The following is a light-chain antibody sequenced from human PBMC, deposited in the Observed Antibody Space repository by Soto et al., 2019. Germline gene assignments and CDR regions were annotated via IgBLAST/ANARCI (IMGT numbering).Light chain of an antibody. CDR3: QQYNKWHPLT. CDR1: QSVSYN. V-gene: IGKV3-15*01. Sequence: EVVMTQSPATLSVSPGERATLSCRASQSVSYNLAWYQQRPGQAPRLLIYGASTRTTGIPARFSGSGSGTEFTLTISSLQSEDFAVYYGQQYNKWHPLTFGGGTRVDTK. CDR2: GAS. J-gene: IGKJ4*01.